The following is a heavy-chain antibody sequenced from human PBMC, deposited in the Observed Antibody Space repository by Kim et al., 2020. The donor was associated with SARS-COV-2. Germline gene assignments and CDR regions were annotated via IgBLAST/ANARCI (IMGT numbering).Heavy chain of an antibody. J-gene: IGHJ5*02. V-gene: IGHV3-7*03. CDR2: IKQDGSQE. CDR3: ARDPCIVSTNCFGSFDP. Sequence: GGSLRLSCAASGFVFSNHRMSWVRQAPGKGLEWVAKIKQDGSQEYYVAAVKGRLTVSRDNAKNTVYLQMSSLRAEDTATYYCARDPCIVSTNCFGSFDPWGQGTLVTVSS. D-gene: IGHD7-27*01. CDR1: GFVFSNHR.